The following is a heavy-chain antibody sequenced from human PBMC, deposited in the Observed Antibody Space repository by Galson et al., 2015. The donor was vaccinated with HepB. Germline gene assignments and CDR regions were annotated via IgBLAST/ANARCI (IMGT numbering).Heavy chain of an antibody. CDR2: IKQDGNEK. D-gene: IGHD5-18*01. V-gene: IGHV3-7*03. J-gene: IGHJ4*02. Sequence: SLRLSCAASGFTFNRSWMSWVRQAPGKGLEWLANIKQDGNEKNSVDSVKGRFTITRDNSKKSLYLQMNSLRADDTAVYYCARDREDYSWPTIGGYWGQGTLVTVSS. CDR3: ARDREDYSWPTIGGY. CDR1: GFTFNRSW.